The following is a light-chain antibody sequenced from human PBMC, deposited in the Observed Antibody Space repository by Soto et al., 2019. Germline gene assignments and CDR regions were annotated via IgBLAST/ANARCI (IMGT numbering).Light chain of an antibody. CDR2: DTA. CDR3: PQYRKGPT. Sequence: EIVMTQSPATLSVSPGERATLSCRASESVSGNLAWYQQKPGQAPRLLIYDTASRATAIPARFSGSGSGTEFTPTISSPQAEDFAVFYRPQYRKGPTFGQGTRLEIK. CDR1: ESVSGN. V-gene: IGKV3-15*01. J-gene: IGKJ5*01.